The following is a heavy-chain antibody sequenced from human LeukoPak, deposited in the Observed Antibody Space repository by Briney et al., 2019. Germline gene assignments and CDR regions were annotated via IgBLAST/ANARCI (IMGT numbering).Heavy chain of an antibody. Sequence: GESLKISCKGSGYSFNSYWIGWVRQMPGKGLEWMGIIYPGDSDTRYSPSFQGQVTISADKSISTAYLQWSSLKASDTAMYYCASRDYYYDSSGYLNAFDIWGQGTMVTVSS. J-gene: IGHJ3*02. V-gene: IGHV5-51*01. D-gene: IGHD3-22*01. CDR2: IYPGDSDT. CDR1: GYSFNSYW. CDR3: ASRDYYYDSSGYLNAFDI.